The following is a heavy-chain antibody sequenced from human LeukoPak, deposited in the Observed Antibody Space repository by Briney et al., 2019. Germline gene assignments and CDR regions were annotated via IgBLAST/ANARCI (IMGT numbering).Heavy chain of an antibody. J-gene: IGHJ5*02. D-gene: IGHD3-3*01. CDR3: ARVLGHPRITIFGVVIMRNWFDP. V-gene: IGHV4-34*01. CDR2: INHSGST. CDR1: GGSFSGYY. Sequence: SGTLSLTCAVYGGSFSGYYWSWIRQPPGKGLEWIGEINHSGSTNYNPSLKSRVTISVDTSKNQFSLKLGSVTAADTAVYYCARVLGHPRITIFGVVIMRNWFDPWGQGTLVTVSS.